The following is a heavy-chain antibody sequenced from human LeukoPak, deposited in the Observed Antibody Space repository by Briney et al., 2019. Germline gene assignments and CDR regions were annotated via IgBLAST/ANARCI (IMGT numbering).Heavy chain of an antibody. D-gene: IGHD3-22*01. J-gene: IGHJ4*02. CDR3: ARDSGRWYYDSSGVWGYYFDY. CDR1: GYTFTSYG. CDR2: ISAYNGNT. Sequence: ASVKVSCKASGYTFTSYGISWVRQAPGQGLEWMGWISAYNGNTNYAQKLQGRVTMTTDTSTSTAYMELRSLRSDDTAVYYCARDSGRWYYDSSGVWGYYFDYWGQGTLVTVSS. V-gene: IGHV1-18*01.